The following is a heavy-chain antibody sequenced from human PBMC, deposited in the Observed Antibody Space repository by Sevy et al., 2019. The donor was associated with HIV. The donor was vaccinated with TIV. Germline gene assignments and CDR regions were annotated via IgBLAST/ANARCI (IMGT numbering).Heavy chain of an antibody. CDR3: TTILLWFGEGEGY. J-gene: IGHJ4*02. CDR1: GFTFSNAW. V-gene: IGHV3-15*01. Sequence: GGSLRLSCAASGFTFSNAWMSWVRQAPGKGLEWVGRIKSKTDGGTTDYAAPVKGRFTISSDDSKNTLYLQMNSLKTEDTAVYYCTTILLWFGEGEGYWGQGTLVTVSS. CDR2: IKSKTDGGTT. D-gene: IGHD3-10*01.